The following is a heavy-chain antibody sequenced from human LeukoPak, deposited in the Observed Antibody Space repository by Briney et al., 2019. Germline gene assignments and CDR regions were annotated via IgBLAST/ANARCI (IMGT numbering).Heavy chain of an antibody. CDR3: ARGVGALQRRGSIFGVVPKNIYYYYYMDV. Sequence: ASVKVSCKASGYTFTSYDINWVRQATGQGREWMGWMNPNSGNTGYVQKFQGRGTMTSNTSISTAYMELSSLRSEDTAVYYCARGVGALQRRGSIFGVVPKNIYYYYYMDVWGKGTTVTVSS. CDR2: MNPNSGNT. CDR1: GYTFTSYD. J-gene: IGHJ6*03. V-gene: IGHV1-8*01. D-gene: IGHD3-3*01.